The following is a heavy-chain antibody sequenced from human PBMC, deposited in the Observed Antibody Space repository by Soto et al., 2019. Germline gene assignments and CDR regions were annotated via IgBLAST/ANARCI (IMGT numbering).Heavy chain of an antibody. J-gene: IGHJ2*01. V-gene: IGHV3-23*01. CDR2: ISGSGGST. Sequence: EVQLLESGGGLVQPGGSLRLSCAASGFTFSSYAMNWVRQAPGKGLEWISVISGSGGSTYYADAVKGRFTISRDNSKNTLYLQMNSLRAEDTAVYYCAKRTVGWYFDLWGRGTLVTVSS. CDR3: AKRTVGWYFDL. D-gene: IGHD4-17*01. CDR1: GFTFSSYA.